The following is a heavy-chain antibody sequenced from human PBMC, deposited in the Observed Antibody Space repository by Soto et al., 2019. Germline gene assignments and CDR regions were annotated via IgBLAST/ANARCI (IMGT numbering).Heavy chain of an antibody. J-gene: IGHJ4*02. V-gene: IGHV3-33*01. CDR1: GFTFSSYG. CDR3: ARDGGDYDSWNGYYFDY. CDR2: IWYDGSNK. Sequence: PGGSLRLSCAASGFTFSSYGMHWVRQAPGKGLEWVAVIWYDGSNKFYADSVKGRFTISRDNSKNTLYLQMNSLRAEDTAVYYCARDGGDYDSWNGYYFDYWGQGTLVTVSS. D-gene: IGHD3-3*01.